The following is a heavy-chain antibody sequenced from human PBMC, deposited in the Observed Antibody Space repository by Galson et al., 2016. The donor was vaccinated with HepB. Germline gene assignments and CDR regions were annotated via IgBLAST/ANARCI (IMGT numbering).Heavy chain of an antibody. V-gene: IGHV6-1*01. CDR2: TYYRSKWYN. CDR3: ARVRCSTFRCQNWFDP. D-gene: IGHD2/OR15-2a*01. Sequence: CAISGDSVSSNSAAWTWIRQSPLRGLEWLGRTYYRSKWYNDYAVSMKSRISTHPDTSKNQFSLQLNSVTPEDTAVYYCARVRCSTFRCQNWFDPWGQGTMVTVSS. CDR1: GDSVSSNSAA. J-gene: IGHJ3*01.